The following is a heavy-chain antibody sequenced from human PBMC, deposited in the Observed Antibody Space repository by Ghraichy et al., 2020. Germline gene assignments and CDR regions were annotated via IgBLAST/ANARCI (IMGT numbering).Heavy chain of an antibody. D-gene: IGHD4-11*01. CDR3: ARGERHYSNYGWGY. J-gene: IGHJ4*02. Sequence: SETLSLTCAVYGGSFSGYYWSWIRQPPGKGLEWIGEINHSGSTNYNPSLKSRVTISVDTSKNQFSLKLSSVTAADTAVYYCARGERHYSNYGWGYWGQGTLVTVSS. CDR1: GGSFSGYY. V-gene: IGHV4-34*01. CDR2: INHSGST.